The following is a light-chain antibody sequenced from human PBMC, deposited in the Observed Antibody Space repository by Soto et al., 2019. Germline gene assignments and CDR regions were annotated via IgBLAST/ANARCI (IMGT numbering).Light chain of an antibody. J-gene: IGLJ1*01. Sequence: QSLLTQPPSASGTPGQRVTISCSGSSSNIGSNPVNWYQQLPGTAPKLLIYSYNQRPSGVPDRFSGSKSGTSASLAISGLQSEDEADYYCTTWDDSLNGQVFGTGTKVTVL. CDR2: SYN. CDR3: TTWDDSLNGQV. CDR1: SSNIGSNP. V-gene: IGLV1-44*01.